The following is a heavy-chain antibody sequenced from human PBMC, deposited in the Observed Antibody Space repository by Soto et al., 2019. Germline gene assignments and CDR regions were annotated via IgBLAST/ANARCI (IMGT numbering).Heavy chain of an antibody. CDR1: GFTFSAYS. CDR2: ISYDGSNK. V-gene: IGHV3-30*18. J-gene: IGHJ4*02. CDR3: AKHPGSGYDYYFDY. Sequence: GGSLRLSCAASGFTFSAYSMHWVRQAPGKGLEWVALISYDGSNKYYADSMKGRFTISRDNSKNTLYLQMNGLRAEETAVYYCAKHPGSGYDYYFDYWGQGTLVTVSS. D-gene: IGHD3-3*01.